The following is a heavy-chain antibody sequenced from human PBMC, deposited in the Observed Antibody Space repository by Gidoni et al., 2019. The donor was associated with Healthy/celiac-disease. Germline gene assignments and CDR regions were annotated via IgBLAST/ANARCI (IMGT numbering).Heavy chain of an antibody. J-gene: IGHJ6*02. V-gene: IGHV1-69*04. Sequence: QVQLVQSGAEVKKPGSSVKVSCKASGGTFSSYAISWVRQAPGQGLEWMGRIIPILGIANYAQKFQGRVTITADKSTSTAYMELSSLRSEDTAVYYCARDQGDFWSGKADYYYGMDVWGQGTTVTVSS. CDR3: ARDQGDFWSGKADYYYGMDV. CDR2: IIPILGIA. CDR1: GGTFSSYA. D-gene: IGHD3-3*01.